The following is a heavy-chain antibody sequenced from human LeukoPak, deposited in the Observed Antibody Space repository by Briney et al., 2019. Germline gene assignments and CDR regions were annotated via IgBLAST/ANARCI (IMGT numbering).Heavy chain of an antibody. CDR1: AGSISSTSHH. J-gene: IGHJ4*02. D-gene: IGHD5-12*01. CDR3: VRHDGRGGATMGALDS. CDR2: LFSGRTT. V-gene: IGHV4-39*01. Sequence: PSETLSLTCTVSAGSISSTSHHWGWIRQSPGKGLEWIGSLFSGRTTYYNPSLDSRVTISVVTSKNQFSLQLNSVTAADTAVYYCVRHDGRGGATMGALDSWGQGSLATVSS.